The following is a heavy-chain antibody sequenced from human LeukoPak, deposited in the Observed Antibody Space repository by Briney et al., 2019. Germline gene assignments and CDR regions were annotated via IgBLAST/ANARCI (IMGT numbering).Heavy chain of an antibody. CDR3: ARDLYYDILNGYPNDAFDI. Sequence: ASVKVSCKASGYTFTSYGISWVRQAPGQGLEWMGWISAYNGNTNYAQKLQGRVTMTTDTSTSTAYMELRSLRSDDTAVYYCARDLYYDILNGYPNDAFDIWGQGTMVTVSS. CDR1: GYTFTSYG. J-gene: IGHJ3*02. CDR2: ISAYNGNT. V-gene: IGHV1-18*01. D-gene: IGHD3-9*01.